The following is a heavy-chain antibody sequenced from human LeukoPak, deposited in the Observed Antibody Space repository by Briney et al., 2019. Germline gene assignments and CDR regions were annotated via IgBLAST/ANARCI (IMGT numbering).Heavy chain of an antibody. D-gene: IGHD3-22*01. J-gene: IGHJ3*02. CDR3: ARPYYYDSSGSDAFDI. CDR1: GYTFTSYG. Sequence: GASVKVSCKASGYTFTSYGISWVRQAPGQGLEWMGWISAYNGNTSYAQKLQGRVTMTTDTSTSTAYMELRSLRSDDTAVYYCARPYYYDSSGSDAFDIWGQGTMVTVSS. CDR2: ISAYNGNT. V-gene: IGHV1-18*01.